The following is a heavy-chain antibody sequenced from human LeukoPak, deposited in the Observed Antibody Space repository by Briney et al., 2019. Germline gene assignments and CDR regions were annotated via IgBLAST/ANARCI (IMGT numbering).Heavy chain of an antibody. V-gene: IGHV4-39*01. J-gene: IGHJ5*02. CDR3: ARLFLVIDT. D-gene: IGHD2/OR15-2a*01. CDR2: VHYSGST. CDR1: GASISNSAYY. Sequence: SETLSLSCTVSGASISNSAYYWLWIRQPPGEGLECIGTVHYSGSTFYNPSLKSRVNISVDTSKNQFSLQLSSVTAADTAVYYCARLFLVIDTWGQGTLVTVSS.